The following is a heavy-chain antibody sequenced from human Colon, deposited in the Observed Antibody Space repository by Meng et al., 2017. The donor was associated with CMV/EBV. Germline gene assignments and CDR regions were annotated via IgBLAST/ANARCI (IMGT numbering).Heavy chain of an antibody. V-gene: IGHV3-23*01. Sequence: GESLKISCSASGFTFNDFDMTWVRQAPGKGLEWVSSISGSGVTTYYSDAVKGRFTISRDNSRNTLHLQINSLRAEDTAVYYCVREDLPPRRLDVWGQGTTVTVSS. CDR2: ISGSGVTT. D-gene: IGHD1-26*01. CDR3: VREDLPPRRLDV. CDR1: GFTFNDFD. J-gene: IGHJ6*02.